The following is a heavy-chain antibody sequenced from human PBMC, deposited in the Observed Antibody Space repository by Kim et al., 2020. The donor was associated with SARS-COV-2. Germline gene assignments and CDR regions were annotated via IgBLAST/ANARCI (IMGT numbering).Heavy chain of an antibody. CDR1: GGSFSGYY. J-gene: IGHJ3*02. D-gene: IGHD4-17*01. V-gene: IGHV4-34*01. CDR2: INHSGST. CDR3: ASPYGGNSVDAFDI. Sequence: SETLSLTCAVYGGSFSGYYWSWIRQPPGKGLEWIGEINHSGSTNYNPSLKSRVTISVDTSKNQFSLKLSSVTAADTAVYYCASPYGGNSVDAFDIWGQGTMVTVSS.